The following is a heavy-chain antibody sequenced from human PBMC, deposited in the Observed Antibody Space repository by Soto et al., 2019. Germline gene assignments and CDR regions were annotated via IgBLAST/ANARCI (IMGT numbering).Heavy chain of an antibody. Sequence: LSLTCTVSGGSINGYYWTWIRQPAGKGLEWIGRIYTSGTTSYNPSLKSRVTMSLDTSKNQFSLRLTSVTAADTAVYYCARDSVGISSPGVYWGRGTLVTVSS. CDR1: GGSINGYY. V-gene: IGHV4-4*07. J-gene: IGHJ4*02. CDR3: ARDSVGISSPGVY. D-gene: IGHD1-26*01. CDR2: IYTSGTT.